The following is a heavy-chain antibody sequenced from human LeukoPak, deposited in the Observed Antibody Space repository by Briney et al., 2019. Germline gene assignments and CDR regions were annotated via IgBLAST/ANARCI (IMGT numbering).Heavy chain of an antibody. V-gene: IGHV3-30-3*01. D-gene: IGHD2-15*01. J-gene: IGHJ3*02. CDR2: ISYDGSKK. Sequence: PGGSLRLSCAASGFTFSSYAMHRVRQAPGKGLEWVAVISYDGSKKYYADAVKGRFTISRDNSKNTLYLQMNSLRAEDTAVYYCARGGSRILSRGTAFDIWGQGTMVTVSS. CDR3: ARGGSRILSRGTAFDI. CDR1: GFTFSSYA.